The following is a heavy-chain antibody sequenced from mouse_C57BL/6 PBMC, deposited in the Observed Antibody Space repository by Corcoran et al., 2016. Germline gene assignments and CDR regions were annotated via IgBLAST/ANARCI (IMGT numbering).Heavy chain of an antibody. CDR1: GYTFTDYY. Sequence: EVQLQQSGPELVKPGASVKISCKASGYTFTDYYMNWVKQSHGKSLEWIGDINPNNGGTSYNQKFKGKATLTVDKSSSTAYMELRSLTSEDSAVYYCAKGYGSRTGYFDVWGTGTTVTVSS. CDR2: INPNNGGT. CDR3: AKGYGSRTGYFDV. D-gene: IGHD1-1*01. V-gene: IGHV1-26*01. J-gene: IGHJ1*03.